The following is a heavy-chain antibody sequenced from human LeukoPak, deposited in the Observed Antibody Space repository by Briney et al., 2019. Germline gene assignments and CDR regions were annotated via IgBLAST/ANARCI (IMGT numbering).Heavy chain of an antibody. CDR1: GFTFSNAW. Sequence: GGSLRPSCAASGFTFSNAWMNWVRQAPGKGLEWVGRIKSKTDGGTTDYAAPVKGRFTISRDDSKNTLYLQMNSLKTEDTAVYYCTTKQWLVLYYYYGMDVWGQGTTVTVSS. CDR3: TTKQWLVLYYYYGMDV. CDR2: IKSKTDGGTT. D-gene: IGHD6-19*01. J-gene: IGHJ6*02. V-gene: IGHV3-15*07.